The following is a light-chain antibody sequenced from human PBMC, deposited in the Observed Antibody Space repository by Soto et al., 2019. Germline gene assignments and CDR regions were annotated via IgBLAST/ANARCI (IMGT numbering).Light chain of an antibody. CDR3: QQSDHLPL. V-gene: IGKV1-33*01. J-gene: IGKJ3*01. CDR1: QDIGNY. CDR2: AAS. Sequence: DLQMPQSPPSLSASVGDRVTITCQASQDIGNYLNWYQHKPGKAPNLVIYAASNLETGVPSRFSGSGSGTLFTFTISSLRPEDIATYYCQQSDHLPLFGPGTKLEIK.